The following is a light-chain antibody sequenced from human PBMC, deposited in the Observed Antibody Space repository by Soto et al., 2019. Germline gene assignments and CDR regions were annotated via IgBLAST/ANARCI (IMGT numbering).Light chain of an antibody. V-gene: IGKV3-11*01. Sequence: EIVLTQSPVTLSLSPGERATLSCRASQSVKTFLVWYQQRPGQAPRLLIYDASNRATGIPARFSGSGSGTDFTLTISSLEPEDFAVYYCQQRSNWPRTFGQGTKVDIK. CDR1: QSVKTF. J-gene: IGKJ1*01. CDR2: DAS. CDR3: QQRSNWPRT.